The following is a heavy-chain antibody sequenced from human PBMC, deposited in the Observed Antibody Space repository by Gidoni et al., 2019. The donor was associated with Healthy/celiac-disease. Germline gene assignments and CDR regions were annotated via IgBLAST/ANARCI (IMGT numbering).Heavy chain of an antibody. Sequence: EVQLVESGGGLVKPGGSLRLSCAASGFTFSSYSMNWVRQAPGKGLEWVAFISSSSSYIYDADSLKGRFTISRDNAKNSLSLQMNSLRVEYTAVYYCARVLVAPPYYYYYYGMDVWGQGTTVTVSS. CDR3: ARVLVAPPYYYYYYGMDV. V-gene: IGHV3-21*06. J-gene: IGHJ6*02. CDR1: GFTFSSYS. D-gene: IGHD2-8*02. CDR2: ISSSSSYI.